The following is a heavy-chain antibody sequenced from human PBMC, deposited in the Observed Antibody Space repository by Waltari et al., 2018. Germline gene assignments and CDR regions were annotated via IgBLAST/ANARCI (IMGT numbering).Heavy chain of an antibody. D-gene: IGHD6-13*01. V-gene: IGHV1-8*03. CDR1: GDTFTSYD. J-gene: IGHJ3*02. CDR2: MNPNSGNT. Sequence: QVQLVQSGAEVKKPGASGKVYCKASGDTFTSYDINWVRQATGQGLEWMGWMNPNSGNTGYAQKFQGRVTITRNTSISTAYMELSSLRSEDTAVYYCATTRLVAAAGFSDAFDIWGQGTMVTVSS. CDR3: ATTRLVAAAGFSDAFDI.